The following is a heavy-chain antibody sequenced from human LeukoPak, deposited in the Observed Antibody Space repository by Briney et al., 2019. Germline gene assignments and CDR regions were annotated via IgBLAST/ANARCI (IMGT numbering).Heavy chain of an antibody. J-gene: IGHJ4*02. V-gene: IGHV3-21*01. CDR3: ARTVSSSWGFFDS. CDR1: GFTFSSYS. Sequence: GGSLRLSCAASGFTFSSYSMNWVRQAPGKGLEWVSSISSSSSYIYYADSVKGRFTISRDNAKSTLYLQMNSLRGEDTAVYFCARTVSSSWGFFDSWGQGTLVTVSS. CDR2: ISSSSSYI. D-gene: IGHD6-6*01.